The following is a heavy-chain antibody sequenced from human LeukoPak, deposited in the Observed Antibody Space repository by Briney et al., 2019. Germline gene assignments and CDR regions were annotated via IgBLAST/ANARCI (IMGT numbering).Heavy chain of an antibody. CDR3: ARACIAAKCTYYYYMDV. CDR1: GFTFSSYS. Sequence: GGSLRLSCAASGFTFSSYSMNWVRQAPGKGLEWVSSISSSSSYIYYADSVKGRFTISRDNAKNSLYLQMNSLRAEDTAVYYCARACIAAKCTYYYYMDVWGKGTTVTVSS. D-gene: IGHD6-6*01. V-gene: IGHV3-21*01. CDR2: ISSSSSYI. J-gene: IGHJ6*03.